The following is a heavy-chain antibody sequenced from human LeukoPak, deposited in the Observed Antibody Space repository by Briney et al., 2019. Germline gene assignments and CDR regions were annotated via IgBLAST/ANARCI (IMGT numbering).Heavy chain of an antibody. J-gene: IGHJ5*02. CDR3: ARDWNGAQFGFDP. CDR2: INPNSGDT. Sequence: ASVKVSCKASGYIFTGYYIYWVRQAPGQGLEWMGWINPNSGDTNYAQKFQGRVTMTRDTSISTVYMELSSLRSDDTAVHFCARDWNGAQFGFDPWGQGTLVTVSS. CDR1: GYIFTGYY. V-gene: IGHV1-2*02. D-gene: IGHD1-1*01.